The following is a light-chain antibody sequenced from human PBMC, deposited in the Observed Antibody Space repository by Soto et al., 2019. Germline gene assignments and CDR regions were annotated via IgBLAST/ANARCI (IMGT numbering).Light chain of an antibody. J-gene: IGLJ3*02. Sequence: QSALTQPRSVSGSPGQSVTISCTGTSSDVGGYNYVSWYQQHPGKAPKLMIYDVTKRPSGVPDRFSGSKFGNTASLTISGLQAGDEADYYCSSYTTIYVPWVFGGGTK. V-gene: IGLV2-11*01. CDR3: SSYTTIYVPWV. CDR1: SSDVGGYNY. CDR2: DVT.